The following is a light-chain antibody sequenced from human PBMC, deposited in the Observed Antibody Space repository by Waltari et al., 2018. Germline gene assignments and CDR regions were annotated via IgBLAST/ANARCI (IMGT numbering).Light chain of an antibody. V-gene: IGLV2-14*03. CDR3: NSYTTSNTYI. Sequence: QSALTQPASVSESPGQSITISCTGPSHDVVGFDFVSWYQQHPGKAPKLILYDVSERPSGISHRFSGSKSGNTASLTISGLQAEDEADYYCNSYTTSNTYIFGGGTKVTVL. J-gene: IGLJ2*01. CDR2: DVS. CDR1: SHDVVGFDF.